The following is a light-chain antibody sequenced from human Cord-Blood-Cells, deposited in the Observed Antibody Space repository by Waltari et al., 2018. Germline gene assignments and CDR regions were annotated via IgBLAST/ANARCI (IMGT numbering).Light chain of an antibody. CDR3: CSYAGSWV. Sequence: QSALTQPASVSGSPGQSITISCTVTSSVVGSYNLVSWYQQHPGKAPKLMVYEGSKRPSGVSNRFSGSKSGNTASLTISGLQAEDEADYYCCSYAGSWVFGGGTKLTVL. CDR1: SSVVGSYNL. J-gene: IGLJ3*02. CDR2: EGS. V-gene: IGLV2-23*01.